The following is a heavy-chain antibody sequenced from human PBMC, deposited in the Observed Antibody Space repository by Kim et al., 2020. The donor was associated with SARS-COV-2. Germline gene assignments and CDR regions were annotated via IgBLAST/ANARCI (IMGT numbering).Heavy chain of an antibody. CDR1: GYTFTSYG. V-gene: IGHV1-18*04. CDR2: ISAYNGNT. Sequence: ASVKVSCKASGYTFTSYGISWVRQAPGQGLEWMGWISAYNGNTNYAQKLQGRVTMTTDTSTSTAYMELRCLRSDDTAVYYCARLYVAAASSYYGMGVWGQGTTVTVSS. CDR3: ARLYVAAASSYYGMGV. J-gene: IGHJ6*02. D-gene: IGHD6-13*01.